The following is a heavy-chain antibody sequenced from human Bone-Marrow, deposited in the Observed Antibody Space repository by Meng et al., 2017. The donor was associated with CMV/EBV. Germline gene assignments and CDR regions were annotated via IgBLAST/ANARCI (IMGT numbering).Heavy chain of an antibody. Sequence: ASVKVSCKASGYTFTGYYIHWVRQAPGQGLEWMGWINPNGGGTNYAHEFQGRVTMTRDTSIRTAYMELSRLTSDDTAVYYCARDRGGYCSNGVCNDAFDIWGQGTLVTVSS. J-gene: IGHJ3*02. CDR2: INPNGGGT. D-gene: IGHD2-8*01. V-gene: IGHV1-2*02. CDR3: ARDRGGYCSNGVCNDAFDI. CDR1: GYTFTGYY.